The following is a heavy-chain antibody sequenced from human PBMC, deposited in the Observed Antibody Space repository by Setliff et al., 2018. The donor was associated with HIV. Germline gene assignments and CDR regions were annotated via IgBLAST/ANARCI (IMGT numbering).Heavy chain of an antibody. CDR3: ARDRGYPDSFKI. CDR2: INSDGSII. Sequence: GGSLRLSCVASGFTFGPFWMHWVRQAPGKGLEWVSYINSDGSIITYGESVKGRFTVSRDNAKNTLYLQMNSLRAEDTAVYYCARDRGYPDSFKIWGQGTVVTVSS. CDR1: GFTFGPFW. V-gene: IGHV3-74*01. D-gene: IGHD3-10*01. J-gene: IGHJ3*02.